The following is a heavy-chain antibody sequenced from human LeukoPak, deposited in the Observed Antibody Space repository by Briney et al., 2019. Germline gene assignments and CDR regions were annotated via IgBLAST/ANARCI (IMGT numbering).Heavy chain of an antibody. CDR2: VNPKSGGT. CDR1: GYTFTGYY. J-gene: IGHJ5*02. CDR3: ARGIYYGSGSSGFRFDP. V-gene: IGHV1-2*02. D-gene: IGHD3-10*01. Sequence: ASVKVSCKASGYTFTGYYIHWVRQGPGQGLEWMGWVNPKSGGTKYAQKFQGRVTMTRDTSISTVYMELSSLRSDDTAVYYCARGIYYGSGSSGFRFDPWGQGTLVTVSS.